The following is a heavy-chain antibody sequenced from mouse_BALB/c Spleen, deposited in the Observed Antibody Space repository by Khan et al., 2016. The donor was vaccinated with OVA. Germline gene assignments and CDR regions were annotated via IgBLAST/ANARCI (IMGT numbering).Heavy chain of an antibody. Sequence: VQLQESGPGLVAPSQSLSIACTVSGFSLTTYGVKWVRQPPGEGLEWLGVIWAGGSTTFHSAPRYRLSINKDNSKSKVVLKMHSRQTDDTARYYCVRFYDPYYAMDYWGQGTSITVST. V-gene: IGHV2-9*02. D-gene: IGHD2-3*01. CDR1: GFSLTTYG. J-gene: IGHJ4*01. CDR2: IWAGGST. CDR3: VRFYDPYYAMDY.